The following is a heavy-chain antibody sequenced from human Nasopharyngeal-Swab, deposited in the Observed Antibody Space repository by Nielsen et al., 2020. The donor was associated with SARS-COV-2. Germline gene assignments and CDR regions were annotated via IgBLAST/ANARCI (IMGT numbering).Heavy chain of an antibody. CDR2: ISSSSSTI. Sequence: GGSLRLSCAASGFTFSSYSMNWVRQAPGKGLEWVSYISSSSSTIYYADSVKGRFTISRDNAKNSLYLQMNSLRAEDTAVYYCARDVVNGDYPYYFDYWGQGTLVTVSS. D-gene: IGHD4-17*01. CDR3: ARDVVNGDYPYYFDY. V-gene: IGHV3-48*04. CDR1: GFTFSSYS. J-gene: IGHJ4*02.